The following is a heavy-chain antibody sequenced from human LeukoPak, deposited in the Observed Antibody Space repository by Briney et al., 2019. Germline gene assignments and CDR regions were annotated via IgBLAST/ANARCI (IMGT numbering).Heavy chain of an antibody. D-gene: IGHD1-26*01. V-gene: IGHV3-74*01. CDR2: INSVGSST. J-gene: IGHJ4*02. Sequence: GGSLRLSCAASGFTFNSYWMHWFRHTPGKGLVWVSRINSVGSSTTYADSVKGRFTISRDNAKNTLYLQMNSLRGEDTAVYYCARAVSGETFESWGQGTLVTVSS. CDR3: ARAVSGETFES. CDR1: GFTFNSYW.